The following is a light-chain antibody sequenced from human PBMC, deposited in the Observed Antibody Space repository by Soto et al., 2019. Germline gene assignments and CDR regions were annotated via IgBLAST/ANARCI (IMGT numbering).Light chain of an antibody. J-gene: IGKJ2*01. CDR2: TAS. CDR3: QQSYSIPHT. Sequence: DIQMTQSPSSLSASVGDRVTITCRASQSITNYLNWYQQKPGEVPKLLIYTASRLQSGVPSRFSGSGSGTDFTLTISSLQPEDFATYYCQQSYSIPHTFGQGTKLEIK. CDR1: QSITNY. V-gene: IGKV1-39*01.